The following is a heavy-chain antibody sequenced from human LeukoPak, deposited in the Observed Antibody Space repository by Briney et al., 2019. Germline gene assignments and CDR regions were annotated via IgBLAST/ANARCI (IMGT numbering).Heavy chain of an antibody. CDR3: ARGRTRSSTSCLGY. Sequence: ASVEVSCQASGYTFTSYDINWVRQATGQGLEWMGWMNPNSGNTGYAQKFQGRVTITRNTSISTAYMELSSLRSEDTAVYYCARGRTRSSTSCLGYWGQGTLVTVSS. D-gene: IGHD2-2*01. CDR1: GYTFTSYD. CDR2: MNPNSGNT. J-gene: IGHJ4*02. V-gene: IGHV1-8*03.